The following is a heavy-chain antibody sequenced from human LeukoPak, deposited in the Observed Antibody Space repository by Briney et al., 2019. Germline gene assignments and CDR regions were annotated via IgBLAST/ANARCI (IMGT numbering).Heavy chain of an antibody. D-gene: IGHD2-15*01. CDR2: IKEDGSDE. V-gene: IGHV3-7*01. J-gene: IGHJ4*02. CDR3: ARGRSRIVVVVAVDY. Sequence: GGSLRLSCAASGFSFSGHWMNWVRQAPGKGLEWVANIKEDGSDENYMDSVKGRFTISRDNSKNTLYLQMNSLRAEDTAVYYCARGRSRIVVVVAVDYWGQGTLVTVSS. CDR1: GFSFSGHW.